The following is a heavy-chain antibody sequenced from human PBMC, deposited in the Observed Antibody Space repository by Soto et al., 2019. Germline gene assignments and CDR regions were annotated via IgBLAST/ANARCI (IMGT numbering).Heavy chain of an antibody. CDR2: IYSGGST. J-gene: IGHJ5*02. CDR1: GFTVSSNY. Sequence: GGSLRLSCAASGFTVSSNYMSWVRQAPGKGLEWVSVIYSGGSTYYADSVKGRFTISRHNAKNTLYLQMDSLRAEDTAVYYCARDSSSRNLYNCFDPWGQGTLVTVAS. D-gene: IGHD6-13*01. V-gene: IGHV3-53*01. CDR3: ARDSSSRNLYNCFDP.